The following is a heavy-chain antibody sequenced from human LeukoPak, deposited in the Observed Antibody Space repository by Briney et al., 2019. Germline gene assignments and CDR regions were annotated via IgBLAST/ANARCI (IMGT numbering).Heavy chain of an antibody. CDR2: MNPNSGNT. CDR1: GYTFTSYD. J-gene: IGHJ3*02. D-gene: IGHD6-13*01. CDR3: ARLPDADSSSSGDAFDI. Sequence: ASVKVSCKASGYTFTSYDINWVRQATGQGLEWMGWMNPNSGNTGYAQKFQGIVTMTRNTSISTAYMELSSLRSEDTAVYYCARLPDADSSSSGDAFDIWGQGTMVTVSS. V-gene: IGHV1-8*01.